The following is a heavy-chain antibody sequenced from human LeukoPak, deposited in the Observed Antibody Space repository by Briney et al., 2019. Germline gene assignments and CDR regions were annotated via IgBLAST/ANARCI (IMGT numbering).Heavy chain of an antibody. J-gene: IGHJ3*02. CDR1: GFTFSSYE. Sequence: GGSLRLSCAASGFTFSSYEMNWVRQAPGKGLEWVSGISWNSGSIRYADSVKGRFTLSRDNAKKSLYLQMNSLRAEDTAVYYCARVPAGVIGMKDAFDIWGQGTMVTVSS. V-gene: IGHV3-20*04. CDR2: ISWNSGSI. D-gene: IGHD3-16*02. CDR3: ARVPAGVIGMKDAFDI.